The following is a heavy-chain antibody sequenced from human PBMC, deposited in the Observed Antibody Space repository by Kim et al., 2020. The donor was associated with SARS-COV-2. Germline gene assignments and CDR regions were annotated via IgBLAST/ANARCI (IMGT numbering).Heavy chain of an antibody. J-gene: IGHJ3*02. CDR3: AMTTPFLGAFDI. D-gene: IGHD4-17*01. V-gene: IGHV3-74*01. CDR1: GFTFSSYW. CDR2: INSDGSST. Sequence: GGSLRLSCAASGFTFSSYWMHWVRQAPGKGLVWVSRINSDGSSTSYADSVKGRFTISRDNAKNTLYLQMNSLRAEDTAVYYCAMTTPFLGAFDIWGQGTMVTVSS.